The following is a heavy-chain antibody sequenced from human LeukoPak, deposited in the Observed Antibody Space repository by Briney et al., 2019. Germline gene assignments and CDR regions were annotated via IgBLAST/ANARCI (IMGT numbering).Heavy chain of an antibody. CDR3: ARAYGSGSYWLYYGMDV. V-gene: IGHV3-13*01. J-gene: IGHJ6*02. CDR2: IGTAGDT. D-gene: IGHD3-10*01. CDR1: GFTFSSYD. Sequence: GGSLRLSCAASGFTFSSYDMHWVRQATGKGLEWVSAIGTAGDTYYPGSVKGRFTISRENAKNSLYLQMNSLRAGDTAVYYCARAYGSGSYWLYYGMDVWGQGTTVTVSS.